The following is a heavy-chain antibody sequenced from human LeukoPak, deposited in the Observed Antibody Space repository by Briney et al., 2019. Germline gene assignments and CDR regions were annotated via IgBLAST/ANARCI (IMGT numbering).Heavy chain of an antibody. Sequence: PSETLSLTCTVSGGSISSYYWSWIRQPPGKGLEWIGYIYYSGSTNYNPSLKSRVTISVDTSKDQFSLKLSSVTAADTAVYYYARLGYYDSSGYYEDTFAFDIWGQGTMVTVSS. CDR2: IYYSGST. J-gene: IGHJ3*02. CDR1: GGSISSYY. V-gene: IGHV4-59*08. CDR3: ARLGYYDSSGYYEDTFAFDI. D-gene: IGHD3-22*01.